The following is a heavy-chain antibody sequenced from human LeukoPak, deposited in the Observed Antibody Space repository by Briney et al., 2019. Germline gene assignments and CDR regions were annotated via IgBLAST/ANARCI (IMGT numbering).Heavy chain of an antibody. J-gene: IGHJ4*02. Sequence: KPSDTLSLTCTVSGGSISSYYWSWIRQPPGKGLEWIGFVYDSGSTSYNPSLKSRVTISVDTSKNQFSLKLRSVTAADTAVYYCARGVGYSYGLDYWGQGTLVTVSS. V-gene: IGHV4-59*07. D-gene: IGHD5-18*01. CDR3: ARGVGYSYGLDY. CDR2: VYDSGST. CDR1: GGSISSYY.